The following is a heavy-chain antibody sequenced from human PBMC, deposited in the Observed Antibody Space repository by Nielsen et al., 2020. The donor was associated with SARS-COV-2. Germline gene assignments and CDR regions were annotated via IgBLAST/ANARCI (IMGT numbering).Heavy chain of an antibody. CDR1: GFSFSDYY. Sequence: GESLKISCAASGFSFSDYYMSWIRRAPGKGLEWVSYISNTGYTNYADSVRGRFTISRDNAKNSVYLQMNSLRAEDTAVYYCAREGRKLPLDYWGQGTLVTVSS. V-gene: IGHV3-11*05. D-gene: IGHD5-24*01. J-gene: IGHJ4*02. CDR2: ISNTGYT. CDR3: AREGRKLPLDY.